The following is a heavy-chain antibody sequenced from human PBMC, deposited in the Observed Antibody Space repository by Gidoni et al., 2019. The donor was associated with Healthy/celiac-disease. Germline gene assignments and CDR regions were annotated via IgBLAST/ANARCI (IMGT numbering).Heavy chain of an antibody. D-gene: IGHD5-18*01. CDR2: IYYSGST. Sequence: QVQLQQSGPGLGKASETLSLTCTVPGGSISSYYWSWIRQPPGKGLEWIGYIYYSGSTNYNPSLKSRVTISVDTSKNQFSLKLSSVTAADTAVYYCARGGELFGEYSYLTPFDYWGQGTLVTVSS. CDR1: GGSISSYY. V-gene: IGHV4-59*01. J-gene: IGHJ4*02. CDR3: ARGGELFGEYSYLTPFDY.